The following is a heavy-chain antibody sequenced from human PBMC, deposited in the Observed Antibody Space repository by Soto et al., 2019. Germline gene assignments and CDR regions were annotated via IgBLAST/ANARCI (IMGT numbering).Heavy chain of an antibody. V-gene: IGHV1-69*12. J-gene: IGHJ3*02. D-gene: IGHD5-12*01. Sequence: QVQLVQSGAEVKKPGSSVKVSCKASGGTFKSYAVTWVRQAPGQGLEWMGWIIPIFSTTNYAQKFQGRVTITADESTDTAYMELNILRSEDTAVYYCARAESSGFVYAFDIWGQGTMVTVSS. CDR2: IIPIFSTT. CDR1: GGTFKSYA. CDR3: ARAESSGFVYAFDI.